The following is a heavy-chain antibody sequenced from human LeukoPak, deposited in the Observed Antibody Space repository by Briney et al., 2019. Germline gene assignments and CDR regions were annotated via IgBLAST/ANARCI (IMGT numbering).Heavy chain of an antibody. J-gene: IGHJ3*02. Sequence: PSETLSLTCTISGGSISSHYWSWIRQPPGKGLEWIGYIYYSGSTNYNPSLKSRVTISVDTSKNQFSLKLSSVTAADTAVYYCASHAKNAFDIWGQGTKVTVSS. CDR1: GGSISSHY. CDR2: IYYSGST. CDR3: ASHAKNAFDI. V-gene: IGHV4-59*11.